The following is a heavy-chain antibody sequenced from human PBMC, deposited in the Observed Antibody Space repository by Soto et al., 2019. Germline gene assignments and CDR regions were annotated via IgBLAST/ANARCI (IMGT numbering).Heavy chain of an antibody. D-gene: IGHD6-6*01. CDR2: ISSSSSYI. CDR1: GFTFSSYS. J-gene: IGHJ2*01. Sequence: EVQLVESGGGLVKPGGSLRLSCAASGFTFSSYSMNWVRQAPGKGLEWVSSISSSSSYIYYADSVKGRFTISRDNAKNSLYLQMNSLRAEDTAVYYCARDSLNSSSSSWYFDLWGRGTLVTVSS. CDR3: ARDSLNSSSSSWYFDL. V-gene: IGHV3-21*01.